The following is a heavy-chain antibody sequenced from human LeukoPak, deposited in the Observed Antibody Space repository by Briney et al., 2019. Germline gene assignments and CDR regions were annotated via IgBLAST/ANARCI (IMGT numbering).Heavy chain of an antibody. CDR2: IIPILGIA. Sequence: GSSVTVSFKASGGTFSSYAISWVRQAPGQGLEWMGRIIPILGIANYAQKFQGRVTITADKSTSTAYMELSSLRSEDTAVYYCARDPGVYDSSGLFDYWGQGTLVTVSS. CDR1: GGTFSSYA. V-gene: IGHV1-69*04. J-gene: IGHJ4*02. CDR3: ARDPGVYDSSGLFDY. D-gene: IGHD3-22*01.